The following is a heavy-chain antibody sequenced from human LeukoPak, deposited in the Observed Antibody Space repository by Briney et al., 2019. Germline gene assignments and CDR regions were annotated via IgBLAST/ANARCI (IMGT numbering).Heavy chain of an antibody. V-gene: IGHV1-2*02. CDR2: INPNSGGT. D-gene: IGHD6-6*01. J-gene: IGHJ4*02. CDR1: GYTFTGYY. CDR3: ARVQDVGGSIAEIGFDY. Sequence: ASVKVSCKASGYTFTGYYMHWVRQAPGQGLEWMGWINPNSGGTNYAQKFQGRVTMTRDTSTSTVYMELSSLRSEDTAVYYCARVQDVGGSIAEIGFDYWGQGTLVTVSS.